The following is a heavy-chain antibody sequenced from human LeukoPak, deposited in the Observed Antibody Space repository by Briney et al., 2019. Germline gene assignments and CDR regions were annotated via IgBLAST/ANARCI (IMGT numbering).Heavy chain of an antibody. J-gene: IGHJ4*02. CDR1: GFTFSSYA. D-gene: IGHD3-22*01. CDR2: ISGSGGST. Sequence: PGGSLRLSCAASGFTFSSYAMSWVRQAPGKGLKWVSAISGSGGSTYYADSVKGRFTISRDNSKNTLYLQMNSLRAEDTAVYYCAKDHLYYYDSSGIADYWGQGTLVTVSS. CDR3: AKDHLYYYDSSGIADY. V-gene: IGHV3-23*01.